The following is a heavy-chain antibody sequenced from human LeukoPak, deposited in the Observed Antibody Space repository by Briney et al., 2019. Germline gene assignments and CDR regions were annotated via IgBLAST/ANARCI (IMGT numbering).Heavy chain of an antibody. CDR3: AKVMAARLNYFDY. CDR1: GFTFSSYA. Sequence: TGGSLRLSCAASGFTFSSYAVSWVRQAPGKGLAWVSAISDSGGSTQYADSVKGRFTISRDNSENTLYLQMNSLRAEDTAVYYCAKVMAARLNYFDYWGQGTLVTVSS. V-gene: IGHV3-23*01. D-gene: IGHD6-6*01. CDR2: ISDSGGST. J-gene: IGHJ4*02.